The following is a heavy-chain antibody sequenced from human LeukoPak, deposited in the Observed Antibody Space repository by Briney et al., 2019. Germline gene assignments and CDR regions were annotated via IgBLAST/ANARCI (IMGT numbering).Heavy chain of an antibody. D-gene: IGHD3-10*01. V-gene: IGHV3-33*01. CDR1: GFTFSSYG. CDR3: ATVTSGLTYFDY. J-gene: IGHJ4*02. CDR2: IWYDGSNK. Sequence: GGSLRLSCAASGFTFSSYGMHWVRQAPGKGLEWLAAIWYDGSNKYYADSVKGRFTISRDNSKNTLYLQMNSLRAEDAAVYYCATVTSGLTYFDYWGQGTLVTVSS.